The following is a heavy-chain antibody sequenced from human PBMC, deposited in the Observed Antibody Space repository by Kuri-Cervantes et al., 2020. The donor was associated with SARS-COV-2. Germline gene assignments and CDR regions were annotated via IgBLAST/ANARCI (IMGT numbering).Heavy chain of an antibody. CDR2: IYSGGST. CDR3: ARGPSPDAFDI. D-gene: IGHD2-2*01. V-gene: IGHV3-66*02. J-gene: IGHJ3*02. Sequence: GGSLRLSCAASGFTVTNYYMSWVRQAPGKGLEWVSVIYSGGSTYYADSVKGRFTISRDNSKNTLYLQMNSLRAEDTAVYYCARGPSPDAFDIWGQGTMVTVSS. CDR1: GFTVTNYY.